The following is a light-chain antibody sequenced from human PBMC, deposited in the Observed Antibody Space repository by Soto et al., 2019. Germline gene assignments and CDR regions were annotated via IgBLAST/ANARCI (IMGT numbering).Light chain of an antibody. CDR3: QQYNNWPPWT. Sequence: PVERATLSCRSSQSFRGLLAWYQQKPGQAPRLLIYDASTRATGIPARFSGSGSGTEFTLTISSLQSEDFAVYYCQQYNNWPPWTFGQGTKV. CDR1: QSFRGL. V-gene: IGKV3-15*01. J-gene: IGKJ1*01. CDR2: DAS.